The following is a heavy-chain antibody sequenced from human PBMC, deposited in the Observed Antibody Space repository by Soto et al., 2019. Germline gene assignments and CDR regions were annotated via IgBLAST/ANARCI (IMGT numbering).Heavy chain of an antibody. CDR1: GFTFSSSY. V-gene: IGHV3-64*07. D-gene: IGHD3-10*01. Sequence: EVQLVESGGGLVQPGGSLRLSCAASGFTFSSSYMHWVRQAPGKGLQYVSAISPGGGSTFYTDSVKGRFTISRDNSKNMLYLQMVSLRAENMAVYYCARGYYYGSGLYDCEYWGQGTLVTVSS. CDR2: ISPGGGST. J-gene: IGHJ4*02. CDR3: ARGYYYGSGLYDCEY.